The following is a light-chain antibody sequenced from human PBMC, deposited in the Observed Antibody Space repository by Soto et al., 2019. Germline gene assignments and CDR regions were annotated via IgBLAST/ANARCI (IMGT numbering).Light chain of an antibody. CDR3: SSYTSSSIDYV. J-gene: IGLJ1*01. CDR2: EVS. Sequence: QSALTQPASVSGSPGQSITISCTGTSIDVGGYNYVSWYQQHPGKAPKLMIYEVSNRPSGVSNRFSGSKSGNTASLTISGLQAEDEADYYCSSYTSSSIDYVFGTGTKPIVL. V-gene: IGLV2-14*01. CDR1: SIDVGGYNY.